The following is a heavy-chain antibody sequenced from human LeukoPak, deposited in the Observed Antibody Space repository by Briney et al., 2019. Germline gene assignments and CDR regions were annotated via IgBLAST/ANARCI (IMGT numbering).Heavy chain of an antibody. Sequence: GASVKVSCKASGYTFTDYYVHWVRQAPGQGLEWMGGIIPIFGTANYAQKFQGRVTITADESTSTAYMELSSLRSEDTAVYYCARASPGANYDILTGYYPSAFDIWGQGTMVTVSS. J-gene: IGHJ3*02. V-gene: IGHV1-69*13. CDR1: GYTFTDYY. CDR2: IIPIFGTA. CDR3: ARASPGANYDILTGYYPSAFDI. D-gene: IGHD3-9*01.